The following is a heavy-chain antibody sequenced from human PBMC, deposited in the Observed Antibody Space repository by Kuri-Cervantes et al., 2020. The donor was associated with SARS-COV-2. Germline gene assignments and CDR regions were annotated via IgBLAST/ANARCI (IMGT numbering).Heavy chain of an antibody. Sequence: GGSLRLSCAASGFTFSSYSMNWVRQAPGKGLEWVAVISYDGSNKYYADSVKGRFTISRDNSKNTLYLQMNSLRAEDTAVYYCTRDALATTLASDVFDIWGQGTMVTVSS. CDR1: GFTFSSYS. D-gene: IGHD1-1*01. CDR2: ISYDGSNK. V-gene: IGHV3-30*03. CDR3: TRDALATTLASDVFDI. J-gene: IGHJ3*02.